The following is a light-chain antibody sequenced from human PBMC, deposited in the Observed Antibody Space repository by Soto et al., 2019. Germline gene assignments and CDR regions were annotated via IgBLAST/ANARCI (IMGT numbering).Light chain of an antibody. V-gene: IGKV1-39*01. CDR3: QQSHSAPWT. J-gene: IGKJ1*01. CDR1: QSISSY. CDR2: AAS. Sequence: DIQMTQSPSSLSASVGDRVTITCRASQSISSYLNWYQQKPGKAPKLLIYAASSLQSGVPSRFSGSVSGTDFTLTIASLQPEDSETYYCQQSHSAPWTFGQGTKVEIK.